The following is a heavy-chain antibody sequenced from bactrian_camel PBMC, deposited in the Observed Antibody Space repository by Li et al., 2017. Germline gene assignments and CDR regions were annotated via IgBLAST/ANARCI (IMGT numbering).Heavy chain of an antibody. CDR2: INSDYTT. V-gene: IGHV3S26*01. D-gene: IGHD7*01. CDR1: GYTVRSYC. J-gene: IGHJ4*01. CDR3: AAFDRVAPGALNCGFALRRDVYDF. Sequence: HVQLVESGGGSVQAGGSLRLSCAASGYTVRSYCMGWFRQAPGKEREGVAYINSDYTTTYADSLKARFSISKDNTKNTLDLQMNNLEPDDTAMYYCAAFDRVAPGALNCGFALRRDVYDFWGQGPRSPSP.